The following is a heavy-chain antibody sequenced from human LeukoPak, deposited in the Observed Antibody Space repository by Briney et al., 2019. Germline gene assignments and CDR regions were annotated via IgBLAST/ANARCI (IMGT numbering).Heavy chain of an antibody. J-gene: IGHJ5*02. CDR2: IYKTGST. CDR1: GGSLSNSH. V-gene: IGHV4-4*07. Sequence: PSETLSLTCTVSGGSLSNSHWSWIRQPAGKGLEWIGIIYKTGSTNYNPSLKSRVTISRDTSKNQFSLKLSSVTAADAAVYYCASALTTPPYNWFDPWGQGTLVTVSS. D-gene: IGHD4/OR15-4a*01. CDR3: ASALTTPPYNWFDP.